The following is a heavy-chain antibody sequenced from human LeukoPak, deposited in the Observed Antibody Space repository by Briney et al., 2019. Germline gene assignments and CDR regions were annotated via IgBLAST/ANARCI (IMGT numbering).Heavy chain of an antibody. D-gene: IGHD3-10*01. Sequence: GGSLRLSCAASGFTFSDYYMSWIRQAPGKGLEWVSYISSSGSTIYYADSVKGRFTFSRDNAKNSQYLQMNSLRAEVTAVYYCARAYGSGSYYPFYFDYWGQGTLVTVSS. CDR1: GFTFSDYY. V-gene: IGHV3-11*01. J-gene: IGHJ4*02. CDR3: ARAYGSGSYYPFYFDY. CDR2: ISSSGSTI.